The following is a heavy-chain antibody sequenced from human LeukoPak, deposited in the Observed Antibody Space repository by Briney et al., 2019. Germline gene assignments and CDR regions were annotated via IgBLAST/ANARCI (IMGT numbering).Heavy chain of an antibody. Sequence: SVKVSCKASGYTFSGYFVHWVRQAPGQGLEWMGGIIPIFGTANYAQKFQGRVTITTDESTSTAYMELGSLRSEDTAVYYCARVWELPTYNWFDPWGQGTWSPSPQ. D-gene: IGHD1-26*01. J-gene: IGHJ5*02. CDR2: IIPIFGTA. CDR1: GYTFSGYF. V-gene: IGHV1-69*05. CDR3: ARVWELPTYNWFDP.